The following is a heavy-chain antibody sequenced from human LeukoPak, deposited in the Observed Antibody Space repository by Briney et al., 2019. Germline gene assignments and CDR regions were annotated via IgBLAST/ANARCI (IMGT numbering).Heavy chain of an antibody. Sequence: ASVKVSCKASGYTFSSSYMHWVRQAPGQGLEWMGIINPSGGTTIYAQRFQGRVTMTRDTSTSTVYMEQSSLRYEDTAVYYCARQRGGQYEDGFDIWGQRTMVTVSS. V-gene: IGHV1-46*01. J-gene: IGHJ3*02. CDR2: INPSGGTT. D-gene: IGHD2-8*01. CDR3: ARQRGGQYEDGFDI. CDR1: GYTFSSSY.